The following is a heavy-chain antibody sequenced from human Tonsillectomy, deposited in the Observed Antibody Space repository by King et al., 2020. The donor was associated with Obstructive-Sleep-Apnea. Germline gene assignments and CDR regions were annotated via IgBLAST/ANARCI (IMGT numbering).Heavy chain of an antibody. Sequence: VQLVESGAEVKKPGASVNISCKASGYTFTDYYMHWVRQAPGQGLEWMGWINPNNGGTNYAQKFQGRVTMTRDTSISTAYMELSRLTSYDTAVYYCARDRPPAYGSGSKNWFDPWGQGTLVTVSS. J-gene: IGHJ5*02. CDR2: INPNNGGT. CDR1: GYTFTDYY. D-gene: IGHD3-10*01. CDR3: ARDRPPAYGSGSKNWFDP. V-gene: IGHV1-2*02.